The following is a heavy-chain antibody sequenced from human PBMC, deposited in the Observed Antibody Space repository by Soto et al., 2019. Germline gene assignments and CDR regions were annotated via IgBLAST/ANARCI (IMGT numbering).Heavy chain of an antibody. D-gene: IGHD5-18*01. V-gene: IGHV3-30*18. CDR3: AKVKVDTAMDYYYYGMDV. J-gene: IGHJ6*02. CDR2: ISYDGSNK. Sequence: GGSLRLSCAASGFTFSSYGMHWVRQAPGKGLEWVAVISYDGSNKYYADSAKGRFTISRDNSKNTLYLQMNSLRAEDTAVYYCAKVKVDTAMDYYYYGMDVWGQGTTVTVSS. CDR1: GFTFSSYG.